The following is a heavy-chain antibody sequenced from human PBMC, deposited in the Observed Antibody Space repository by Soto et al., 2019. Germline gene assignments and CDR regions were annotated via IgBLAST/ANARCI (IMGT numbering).Heavy chain of an antibody. D-gene: IGHD6-19*01. J-gene: IGHJ4*02. CDR2: IYYSGST. Sequence: QLQLQESGPGLVKPSETLSLTCTVSGGSISSSSYYWGWIRQPPGKGLEWIGSIYYSGSTYYNPSLKSRVTISVDTSKNQFSLKLSSVTAADTAVYYCARHLGTVAGRVDYWGQGTLVTVSS. CDR3: ARHLGTVAGRVDY. V-gene: IGHV4-39*01. CDR1: GGSISSSSYY.